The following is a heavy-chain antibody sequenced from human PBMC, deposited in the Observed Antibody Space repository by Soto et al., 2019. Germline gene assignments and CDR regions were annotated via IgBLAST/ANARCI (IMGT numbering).Heavy chain of an antibody. CDR3: ARGRRLSCHYCSSTSCYAYYFDY. D-gene: IGHD2-2*01. J-gene: IGHJ4*02. CDR1: GYTFTGYY. V-gene: IGHV1-2*04. CDR2: INPNSGGT. Sequence: ASVKVSCKASGYTFTGYYMHWVRQAPGQGLEWMGWINPNSGGTNYAQKFQGWVTMTRDTSISTAYMELSRLRSDDTAVYYCARGRRLSCHYCSSTSCYAYYFDYWGQGTLVTVSS.